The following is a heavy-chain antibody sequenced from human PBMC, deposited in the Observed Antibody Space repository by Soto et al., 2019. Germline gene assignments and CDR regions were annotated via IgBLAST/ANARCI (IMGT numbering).Heavy chain of an antibody. CDR3: ARDRRDGYNNGDAFDI. Sequence: QVQLQESGPGLVKPSETLSLTCTVSGGSVSSGSYYWSWIRQPPGKGLEWIGYIYYSGSTNYNPSLKSRVTISVDTSKNQFSLKLSSVTAADTAVYYCARDRRDGYNNGDAFDIWGQGTMVTLSS. V-gene: IGHV4-61*01. D-gene: IGHD5-12*01. CDR1: GGSVSSGSYY. J-gene: IGHJ3*02. CDR2: IYYSGST.